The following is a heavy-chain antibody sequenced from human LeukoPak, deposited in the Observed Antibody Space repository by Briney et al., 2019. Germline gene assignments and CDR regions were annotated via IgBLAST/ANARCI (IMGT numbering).Heavy chain of an antibody. V-gene: IGHV3-66*01. CDR2: IYSGGST. CDR3: ARGGGAGSPYAYWYFDL. Sequence: GGSLRLSCAASGFTVSSNYMSWVRQAPGKGLEWVSIIYSGGSTYFADSVKVRFTISRDDSKNTLYLQMSSLTAEDTAVYYCARGGGAGSPYAYWYFDLWGRGALVTVSS. D-gene: IGHD6-19*01. CDR1: GFTVSSNY. J-gene: IGHJ2*01.